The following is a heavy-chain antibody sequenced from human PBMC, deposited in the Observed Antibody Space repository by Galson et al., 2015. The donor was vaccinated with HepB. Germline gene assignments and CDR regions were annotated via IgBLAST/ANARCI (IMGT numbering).Heavy chain of an antibody. Sequence: SLRLSCAASGFTFSSYEMNWVRQAPGKGLEWVSYISSSGSTIYYADSVKGRFTISRDNAKNSLYLQMNSLRAEDTAVYYCARAFAPLRFLEWLLFDGMDVWGQGTTVTVSS. CDR3: ARAFAPLRFLEWLLFDGMDV. J-gene: IGHJ6*02. CDR2: ISSSGSTI. CDR1: GFTFSSYE. D-gene: IGHD3-3*01. V-gene: IGHV3-48*03.